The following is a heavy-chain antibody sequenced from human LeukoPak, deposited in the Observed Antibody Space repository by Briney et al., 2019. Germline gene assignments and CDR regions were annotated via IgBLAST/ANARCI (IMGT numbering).Heavy chain of an antibody. D-gene: IGHD3-22*01. CDR2: VSTDGSNQ. CDR1: GFTFRSFA. J-gene: IGHJ4*02. V-gene: IGHV3-30-3*01. CDR3: AKEAKYYYDSSGYSDDY. Sequence: GGSLRLSCAASGFTFRSFAMHWVRQAPGKGLEWVAVVSTDGSNQYYADSVKGRFTISRDNSKNTLYLQMNSLRAEDTAVYYCAKEAKYYYDSSGYSDDYWGQGTLVTVSS.